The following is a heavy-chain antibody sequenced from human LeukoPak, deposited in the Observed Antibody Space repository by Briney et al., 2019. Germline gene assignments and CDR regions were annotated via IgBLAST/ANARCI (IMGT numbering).Heavy chain of an antibody. Sequence: GESLKISCKGSGYSFTSYWIGWVRQMPGKGLEWMGIIYPGDSDTRYSPSFQGQVTISADKSISTAYLKWSSLKASDTAMYYCARHPARYSRSSSYYMDVWGKGTTVTVSS. CDR3: ARHPARYSRSSSYYMDV. CDR2: IYPGDSDT. V-gene: IGHV5-51*01. CDR1: GYSFTSYW. J-gene: IGHJ6*03. D-gene: IGHD6-6*01.